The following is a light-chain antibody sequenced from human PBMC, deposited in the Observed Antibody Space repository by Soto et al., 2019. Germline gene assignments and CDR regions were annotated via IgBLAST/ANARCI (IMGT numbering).Light chain of an antibody. Sequence: QPVLTQPPSVSGAPGQRVTISCTGSSSNIGAVYDVHWYQQNPGTAPKLLIYDNSNRPSGVPDRFSGSKSGTSASLAITGLQAEDEADYYCQSYDSSLSGYVFGTGTKVTVL. CDR1: SSNIGAVYD. CDR3: QSYDSSLSGYV. J-gene: IGLJ1*01. V-gene: IGLV1-40*01. CDR2: DNS.